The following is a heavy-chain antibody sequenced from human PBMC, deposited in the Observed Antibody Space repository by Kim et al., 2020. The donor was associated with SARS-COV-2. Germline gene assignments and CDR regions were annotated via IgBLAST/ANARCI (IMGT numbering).Heavy chain of an antibody. V-gene: IGHV3-74*01. CDR3: ARVVSYSNSWYWFDY. J-gene: IGHJ4*02. D-gene: IGHD6-13*01. CDR1: GFTFSSYW. Sequence: GGSLRLSCAASGFTFSSYWMHWVRQAPGKGLVWVSCINSDGRIITYADSVKGRFTISRDNAKNTLYLQMSRLRAEDTAVYYCARVVSYSNSWYWFDYWGQEPLVSLST. CDR2: INSDGRII.